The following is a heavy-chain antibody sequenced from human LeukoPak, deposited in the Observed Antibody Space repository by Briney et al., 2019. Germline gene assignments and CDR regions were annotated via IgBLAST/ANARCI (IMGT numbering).Heavy chain of an antibody. CDR1: GYTFTSYG. D-gene: IGHD4-17*01. J-gene: IGHJ3*02. Sequence: ASVKVSCKASGYTFTSYGISWVRQAPGQGLEWMGWISAYNGNTNYAQKFQGRVTMTRNTSISTAYMELSSLRSEDTAVYYCARVMVTTSAFDIWGQGTMVTVSS. CDR3: ARVMVTTSAFDI. CDR2: ISAYNGNT. V-gene: IGHV1-18*01.